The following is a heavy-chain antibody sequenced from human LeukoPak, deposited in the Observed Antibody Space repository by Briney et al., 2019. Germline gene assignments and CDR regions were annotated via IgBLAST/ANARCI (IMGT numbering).Heavy chain of an antibody. CDR2: IWYDGGKK. CDR3: VRYCNGGSCYRAAFDV. V-gene: IGHV3-33*01. J-gene: IGHJ3*01. CDR1: GFTFSDYG. Sequence: GGSLRLSCVVSGFTFSDYGMYWVRQAPGKGLEWVALIWYDGGKKYYTDSVRGRFTISRDNSKITLYLQMNSLRAEDTAVYYCVRYCNGGSCYRAAFDVWGPGTMVTVSS. D-gene: IGHD2-15*01.